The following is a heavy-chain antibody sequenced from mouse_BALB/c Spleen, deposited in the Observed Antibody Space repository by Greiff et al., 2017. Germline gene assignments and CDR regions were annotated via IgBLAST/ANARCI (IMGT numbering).Heavy chain of an antibody. Sequence: EVQLQQSGTVLARPGASVKMSCKASGYTFTSYWMHWVKQRPGQGLEWIGAIYPGNSDTSYNQKFKGKAKLTAVTYTSTAYMELSSLTNEDSAVYYYTRDYYGSSYISDWGQGTTLTVSS. CDR3: TRDYYGSSYISD. V-gene: IGHV1-5*01. CDR2: IYPGNSDT. D-gene: IGHD1-1*01. CDR1: GYTFTSYW. J-gene: IGHJ2*01.